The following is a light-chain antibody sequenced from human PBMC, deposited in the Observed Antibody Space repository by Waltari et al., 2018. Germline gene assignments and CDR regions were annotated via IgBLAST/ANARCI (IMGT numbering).Light chain of an antibody. CDR2: KAS. CDR3: QQYRNLWT. Sequence: DIQMTQSPSTLSASVGDRVTITCRASQSLSNWLAWYQKKPGKAPKVLIYKASTLESGGPSRFSGSGSGTEFTLTISSLQPDDCATYYCQQYRNLWTFGQGTKVEIK. CDR1: QSLSNW. V-gene: IGKV1-5*03. J-gene: IGKJ1*01.